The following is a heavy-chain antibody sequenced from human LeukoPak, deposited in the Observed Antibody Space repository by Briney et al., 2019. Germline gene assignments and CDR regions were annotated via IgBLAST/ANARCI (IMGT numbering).Heavy chain of an antibody. Sequence: ASVKVSCKASGYTFTGYYMHWVRQAPGQGLEWMGWINPNSGGTNYVQKFQGRVTMTRDTSISTAYMELSRLRSDDTAVYYCARDEAVLRFLEWLDYYYMDVWGKGTTVTVSS. D-gene: IGHD3-3*01. CDR2: INPNSGGT. CDR1: GYTFTGYY. J-gene: IGHJ6*03. V-gene: IGHV1-2*02. CDR3: ARDEAVLRFLEWLDYYYMDV.